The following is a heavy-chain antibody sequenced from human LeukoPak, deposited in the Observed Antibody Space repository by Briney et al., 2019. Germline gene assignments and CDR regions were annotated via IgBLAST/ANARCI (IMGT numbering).Heavy chain of an antibody. CDR1: GFTFSTYW. V-gene: IGHV3-7*01. CDR3: ARDVGGSLDY. D-gene: IGHD1-26*01. Sequence: GGSPRLSCAASGFTFSTYWMAWVRQAPGKGLEWVANIKGDESAKHQADSVKGRFTIFRDNAQRSVYLQMSSLRGEDTAVYYCARDVGGSLDYWGQGTLVTVSS. J-gene: IGHJ4*02. CDR2: IKGDESAK.